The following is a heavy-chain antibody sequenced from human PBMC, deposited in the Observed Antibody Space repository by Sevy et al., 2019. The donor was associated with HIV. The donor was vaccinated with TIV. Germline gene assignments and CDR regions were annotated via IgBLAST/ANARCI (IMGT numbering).Heavy chain of an antibody. Sequence: GGSLRLSCAASGFNFRIFAMNWVRQAPGKGLEWVAVISYDGSDKFYAESVKGRFTISRDNSKNMVYLQMNSLRGEDTAVYFCATGRQGATYGYWGQGTLVTVSS. CDR1: GFNFRIFA. CDR2: ISYDGSDK. V-gene: IGHV3-30*03. J-gene: IGHJ4*02. D-gene: IGHD1-26*01. CDR3: ATGRQGATYGY.